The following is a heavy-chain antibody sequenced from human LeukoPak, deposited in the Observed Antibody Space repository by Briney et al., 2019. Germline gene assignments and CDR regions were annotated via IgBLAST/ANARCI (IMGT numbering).Heavy chain of an antibody. J-gene: IGHJ5*02. CDR1: GGSISSYY. CDR3: ARHGEYYDTSGYFWFDP. CDR2: IYTSGST. Sequence: SETLSLTCTVSGGSISSYYWSWIRQPAGKGLEWIGRIYTSGSTNYNPSLKSRVTMSVDTSKNQFSLKLSSVTAADTAVYYCARHGEYYDTSGYFWFDPWGQGTLVTVSS. D-gene: IGHD3-22*01. V-gene: IGHV4-4*07.